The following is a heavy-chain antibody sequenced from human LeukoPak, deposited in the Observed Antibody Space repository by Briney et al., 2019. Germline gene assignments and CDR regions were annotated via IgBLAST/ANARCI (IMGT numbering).Heavy chain of an antibody. J-gene: IGHJ5*02. Sequence: PSETLSLMCAVCGGPFSGYYWRWLRQPPGKGLEWIGDMNHCGSTNYNPSLKSRVTISVDTSKNQFSLMLSSVTAADTAVYYCARGRRDIVVVVAAYRNWFDPWGEGTLVTVSS. V-gene: IGHV4-34*01. CDR3: ARGRRDIVVVVAAYRNWFDP. D-gene: IGHD2-15*01. CDR2: MNHCGST. CDR1: GGPFSGYY.